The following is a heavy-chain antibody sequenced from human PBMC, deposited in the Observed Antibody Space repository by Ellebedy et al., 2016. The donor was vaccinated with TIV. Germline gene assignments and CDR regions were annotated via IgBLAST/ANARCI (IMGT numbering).Heavy chain of an antibody. CDR2: INPNSGGT. D-gene: IGHD4-17*01. CDR3: AAAASTVTRDMDY. V-gene: IGHV1-2*02. CDR1: GYTFTGYY. J-gene: IGHJ4*02. Sequence: ASVKVSXXASGYTFTGYYMHWVRQAPGQGLEWMGWINPNSGGTNYAQKFQERVTITRDMSTSTAYMELSSLRSEDTAVYYCAAAASTVTRDMDYWGQGTLVTVSS.